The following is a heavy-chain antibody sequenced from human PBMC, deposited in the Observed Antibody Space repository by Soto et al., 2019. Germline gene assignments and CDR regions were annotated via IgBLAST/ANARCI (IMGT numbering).Heavy chain of an antibody. J-gene: IGHJ4*02. CDR3: ARGDIVVARAFDY. Sequence: QVQLQESGPGLVKPSQTLSLTCTVSGGSISSGGYYWSWIRQHPGKGLEWIGYIYYSGSTYYNPSLQSRVTISVDTSKNQFSLKLSSVTAADTAVYYCARGDIVVARAFDYWGQGTLVTVSS. CDR2: IYYSGST. V-gene: IGHV4-31*03. CDR1: GGSISSGGYY. D-gene: IGHD2-2*01.